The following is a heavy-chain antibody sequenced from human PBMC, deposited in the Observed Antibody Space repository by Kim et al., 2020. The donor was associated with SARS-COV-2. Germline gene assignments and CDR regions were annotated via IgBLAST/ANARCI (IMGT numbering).Heavy chain of an antibody. CDR3: ARGWTSYSPYSSTSNWFDP. CDR2: INHSGST. V-gene: IGHV4-34*01. CDR1: GGSFSGYY. J-gene: IGHJ5*02. Sequence: SETLSLTCAVYGGSFSGYYWSWIRQPPGKGLEWIGEINHSGSTNYNPSLKSRVTISVDTSKNQFSLKLSSVTAADTAVYYCARGWTSYSPYSSTSNWFDPWGQGTLVTVSS. D-gene: IGHD2-2*01.